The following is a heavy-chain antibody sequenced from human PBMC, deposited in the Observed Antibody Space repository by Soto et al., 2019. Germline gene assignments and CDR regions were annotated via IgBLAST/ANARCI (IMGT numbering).Heavy chain of an antibody. CDR3: AREVRQDIVLLIYAPRGAFYFDN. CDR2: IHNSGST. V-gene: IGHV4-30-4*01. CDR1: GASLSSGDNY. J-gene: IGHJ4*02. Sequence: QVQLQESGPGLVKPSQTLSLTCAVSGASLSSGDNYWSWIRQPPGQGLEWIGFIHNSGSTYYTPSLQSRVTISLDTSKNQFSLRLSSVTAADTALYYCAREVRQDIVLLIYAPRGAFYFDNWGPGTLVTVSS. D-gene: IGHD2-8*01.